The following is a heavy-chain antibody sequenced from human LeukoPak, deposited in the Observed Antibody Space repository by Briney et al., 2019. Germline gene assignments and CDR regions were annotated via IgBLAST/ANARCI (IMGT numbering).Heavy chain of an antibody. D-gene: IGHD3-10*01. J-gene: IGHJ5*02. V-gene: IGHV4-30-4*01. CDR1: GGSISSGDYY. Sequence: SETLSLTCTVSGGSISSGDYYWSWIRQPPGTGLEWIGYIYYSGSTYYNPSLKSRVTISVDTSKNQFSLKLSSVTAADTAVYYCAREILLWSGVNWFDPWGQVTLVTVSS. CDR3: AREILLWSGVNWFDP. CDR2: IYYSGST.